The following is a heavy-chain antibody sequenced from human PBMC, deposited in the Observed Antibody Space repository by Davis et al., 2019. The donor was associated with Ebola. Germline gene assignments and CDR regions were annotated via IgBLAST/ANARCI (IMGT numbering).Heavy chain of an antibody. D-gene: IGHD3-3*01. CDR3: ARTGITIFGVVTSNWFDP. Sequence: SVKVSCKASGGTFSSYAISWVRQAPGQGLEWMGGIIPIFGTANYAQKFQGRVTITADQSTSTAYMELSSLRSEDTAVYYCARTGITIFGVVTSNWFDPWGQGTLVTVSS. J-gene: IGHJ5*02. CDR1: GGTFSSYA. CDR2: IIPIFGTA. V-gene: IGHV1-69*13.